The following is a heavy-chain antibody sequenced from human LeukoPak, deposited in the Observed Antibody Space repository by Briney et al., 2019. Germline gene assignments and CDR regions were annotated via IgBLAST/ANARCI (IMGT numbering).Heavy chain of an antibody. CDR1: GYTFTSYD. Sequence: ASVKVSCKASGYTFTSYDINWVRQATGQGLEWMGWMNPNSGNTGYAQKFQGRVTMTRNTSISTAYMELSSLRSEDTAVYYCARGRFYDSSGYYFHDPLDYWGQGILVTVST. CDR2: MNPNSGNT. D-gene: IGHD3-22*01. J-gene: IGHJ4*02. CDR3: ARGRFYDSSGYYFHDPLDY. V-gene: IGHV1-8*01.